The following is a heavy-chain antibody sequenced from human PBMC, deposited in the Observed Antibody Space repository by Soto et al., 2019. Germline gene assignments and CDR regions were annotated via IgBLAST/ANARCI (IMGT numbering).Heavy chain of an antibody. D-gene: IGHD4-4*01. Sequence: GGSLRLSCAASGFTFSSYSMNWVRQAPGKGLEWVSSISSSSSYIYYADSVKGRFTISRDNAKNSLYLQMNSLRAEGTAVYYCARDRIATANASDICGQGTMVTVSS. V-gene: IGHV3-21*01. CDR2: ISSSSSYI. CDR1: GFTFSSYS. CDR3: ARDRIATANASDI. J-gene: IGHJ3*02.